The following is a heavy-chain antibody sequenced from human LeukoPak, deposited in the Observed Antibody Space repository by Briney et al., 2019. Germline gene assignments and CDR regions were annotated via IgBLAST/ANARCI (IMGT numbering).Heavy chain of an antibody. CDR3: ARSSDYSSSWYSGFDP. V-gene: IGHV4-34*01. J-gene: IGHJ5*02. CDR1: GGSFSGYY. D-gene: IGHD6-13*01. Sequence: PSETLSLTCAVYGGSFSGYYWSWIRQPPGKGLEWIGEINHSGSTNYNPSLKRRVTISVDTSKIQFSLKLSSVTAADTAVYYCARSSDYSSSWYSGFDPWGQGTLVTVSS. CDR2: INHSGST.